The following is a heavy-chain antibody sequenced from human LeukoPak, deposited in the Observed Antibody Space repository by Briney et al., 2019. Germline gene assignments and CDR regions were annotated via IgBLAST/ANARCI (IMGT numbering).Heavy chain of an antibody. CDR3: ASRAPFDI. V-gene: IGHV4-34*01. CDR1: GGSFSGYY. J-gene: IGHJ3*02. Sequence: SETLSLTCAVYGGSFSGYYWSWIRQPPGKGLEWIGEINHSGSTNYNPSLKSRVTISVDTSKNQFSLKLSSVTAADTAVYYCASRAPFDIWGQGTMVTVSS. CDR2: INHSGST.